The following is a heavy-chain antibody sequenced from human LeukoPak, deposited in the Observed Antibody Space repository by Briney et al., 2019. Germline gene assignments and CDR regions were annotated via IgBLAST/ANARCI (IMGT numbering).Heavy chain of an antibody. CDR2: VSGSGYRK. Sequence: GGSLRLSCAASGFDFSAYAMTWVRQAPGKGLEWVATVSGSGYRKYYADSVKGRFTISRDNAKETIFVQMHSSRAEDTAQYFCAKGGAALTDAPHGDVVTTTLDGFDLWGQGAMVTVSS. D-gene: IGHD2-21*02. J-gene: IGHJ3*01. CDR3: AKGGAALTDAPHGDVVTTTLDGFDL. V-gene: IGHV3-23*01. CDR1: GFDFSAYA.